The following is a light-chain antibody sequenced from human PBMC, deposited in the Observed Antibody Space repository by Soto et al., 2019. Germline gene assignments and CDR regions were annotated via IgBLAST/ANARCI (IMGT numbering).Light chain of an antibody. Sequence: IQLTQSPSSLSASVGDRVTITCRASQGVRSYLAWFQQRPGKAPKLLIFVASTLQNGVPARFSGGGFGTGCTRTISTLQPEDLASYYLREANRCSCAFGQGTRLEIK. V-gene: IGKV1-9*01. CDR3: REANRCSCA. CDR1: QGVRSY. J-gene: IGKJ5*01. CDR2: VAS.